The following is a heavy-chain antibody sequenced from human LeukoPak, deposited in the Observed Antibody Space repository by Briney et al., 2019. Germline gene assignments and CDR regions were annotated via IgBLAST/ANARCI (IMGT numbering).Heavy chain of an antibody. Sequence: SETLSLTCTVSGGSITSGNNYWSWIRQHPGTGLEWIGYTYYSGSTYYNPSLKSRVTISVDTSKNQFSLKLSSVTAADTAVYYCARDYDFWSGYFGMDVWGKGTTVTVSS. J-gene: IGHJ6*03. V-gene: IGHV4-31*03. CDR1: GGSITSGNNY. CDR3: ARDYDFWSGYFGMDV. CDR2: TYYSGST. D-gene: IGHD3-3*01.